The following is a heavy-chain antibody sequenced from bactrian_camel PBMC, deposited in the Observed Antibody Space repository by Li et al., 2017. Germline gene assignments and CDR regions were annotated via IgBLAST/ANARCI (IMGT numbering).Heavy chain of an antibody. V-gene: IGHV3S53*01. CDR2: IDSDDRS. D-gene: IGHD3*01. J-gene: IGHJ6*01. CDR3: AAARRILWDGLRLRDDGFGY. Sequence: HVQLVESGGGSVQAGESLRLSCVVSNYRISSSCMGWFRQAPGKEREGVASIDSDDRSTYADSVKERFTLSRDNAKNTVILQMNNLKPEDTGMYYCAAARRILWDGLRLRDDGFGYWGQGTQVTVS. CDR1: NYRISSSC.